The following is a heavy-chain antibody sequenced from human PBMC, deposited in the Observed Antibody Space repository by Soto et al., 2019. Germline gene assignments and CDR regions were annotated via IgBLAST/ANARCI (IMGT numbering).Heavy chain of an antibody. Sequence: QVQLVQSGAAVKKPGSSVKVSCKASGGTFSSYAINWVRQAPGQGLEWMGGIIPIFGTADYAQKFQGRVTITADESTSTAYMELSSLRSEDTAVYYCSSNGFGETYYYGMDVWGQGTTVTGSS. CDR2: IIPIFGTA. D-gene: IGHD3-10*01. V-gene: IGHV1-69*12. J-gene: IGHJ6*02. CDR3: SSNGFGETYYYGMDV. CDR1: GGTFSSYA.